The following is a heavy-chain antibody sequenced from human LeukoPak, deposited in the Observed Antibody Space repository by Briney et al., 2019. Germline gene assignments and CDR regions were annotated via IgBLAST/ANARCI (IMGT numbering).Heavy chain of an antibody. Sequence: GGSLRLSCAASGFTFDDYAMHWVRQAPGKGLEWVSAISGSGGSTYYADSVKGRFTISRDNSKNTLYLQMNSLRAEDTAVYYCANYYDSSGYDDAFDIWGQGTMVTVSS. D-gene: IGHD3-22*01. CDR3: ANYYDSSGYDDAFDI. CDR2: ISGSGGST. V-gene: IGHV3-23*01. CDR1: GFTFDDYA. J-gene: IGHJ3*02.